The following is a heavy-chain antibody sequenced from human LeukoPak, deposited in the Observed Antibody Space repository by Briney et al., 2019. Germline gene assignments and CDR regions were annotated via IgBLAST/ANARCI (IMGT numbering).Heavy chain of an antibody. D-gene: IGHD2-2*01. CDR3: AKDLQLLALGDYYYGMDV. J-gene: IGHJ6*04. CDR2: ISYDGSNK. Sequence: GGSLRLSCAASGFTFSSYGMHWVRQAPGKGLEWVAVISYDGSNKYYADSVKGRFTISRDNSKNTLYLQMNSLRAEDTAVYYCAKDLQLLALGDYYYGMDVWGKGTTVTVSS. CDR1: GFTFSSYG. V-gene: IGHV3-30*18.